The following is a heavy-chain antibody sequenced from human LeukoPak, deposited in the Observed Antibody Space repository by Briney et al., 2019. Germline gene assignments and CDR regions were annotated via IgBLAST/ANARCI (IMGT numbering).Heavy chain of an antibody. Sequence: SETLSLTCFVSNGSITSTSYYWAWIRQSPGKGLEWIGTTSSGGSAYYKTSLKSRVTISVDASKTQLSLRLTSVTAADTAVYYCARQGGGDFVDSWGQGTLVSVS. J-gene: IGHJ4*02. CDR1: NGSITSTSYY. CDR3: ARQGGGDFVDS. D-gene: IGHD4-17*01. V-gene: IGHV4-39*01. CDR2: TSSGGSA.